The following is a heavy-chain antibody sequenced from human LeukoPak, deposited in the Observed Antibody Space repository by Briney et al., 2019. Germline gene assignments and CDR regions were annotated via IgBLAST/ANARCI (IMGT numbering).Heavy chain of an antibody. CDR2: INPSGGST. J-gene: IGHJ4*02. Sequence: GASVKVSCKASGYTSSSYYMHWVRQAPGQGLEWMGIINPSGGSTSYAQKFQGRVTMTRETSTRTVYMELSSLRSEDTAVYYCAREGTAGFDNWGQGTLVTVSS. CDR3: AREGTAGFDN. D-gene: IGHD2-21*02. V-gene: IGHV1-46*01. CDR1: GYTSSSYY.